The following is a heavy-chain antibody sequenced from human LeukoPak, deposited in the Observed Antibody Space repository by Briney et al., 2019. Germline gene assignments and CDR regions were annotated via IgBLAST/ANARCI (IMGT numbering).Heavy chain of an antibody. Sequence: PGGSLRLSCAASGFTFSSYGMHWVRQAPGKGLEWVSFIRFDGTNKYYADSVKGRFTISRDNSKNTLYLQMNSLRAEDTAVYYCARAEELNPRNVGYCSSTSCYPDYWGQGTLVTVSS. CDR2: IRFDGTNK. J-gene: IGHJ4*02. D-gene: IGHD2-2*01. CDR1: GFTFSSYG. CDR3: ARAEELNPRNVGYCSSTSCYPDY. V-gene: IGHV3-30*02.